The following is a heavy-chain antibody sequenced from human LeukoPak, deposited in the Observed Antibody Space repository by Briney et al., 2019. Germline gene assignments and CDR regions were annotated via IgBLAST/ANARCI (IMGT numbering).Heavy chain of an antibody. CDR2: INSDGSST. Sequence: GGSLRLSCAASGFTFSSYWMHWVRQAPGKGLVWVSRINSDGSSTSSADSVKGRFTISRDNAKNTLYLQMNSLRAEDTAVYYCARDTIAARNFDYWGQGTLVTVSS. J-gene: IGHJ4*02. D-gene: IGHD6-6*01. CDR1: GFTFSSYW. V-gene: IGHV3-74*01. CDR3: ARDTIAARNFDY.